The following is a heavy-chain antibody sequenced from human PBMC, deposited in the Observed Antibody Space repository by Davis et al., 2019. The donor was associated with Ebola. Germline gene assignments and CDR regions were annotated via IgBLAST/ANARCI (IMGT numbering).Heavy chain of an antibody. D-gene: IGHD3-10*01. J-gene: IGHJ4*02. CDR3: ARGTYYYGSGSYYDLSALSPRLDY. V-gene: IGHV4-39*01. CDR2: FYYTGTT. Sequence: SETLSLTCTVSGGSITSGDYYWGWIRQSPGKGLEWIGTFYYTGTTFYNPTLKSRITVSVDPSKNQFSLKLNSATAADTAVYYCARGTYYYGSGSYYDLSALSPRLDYWGQGTLVTVSS. CDR1: GGSITSGDYY.